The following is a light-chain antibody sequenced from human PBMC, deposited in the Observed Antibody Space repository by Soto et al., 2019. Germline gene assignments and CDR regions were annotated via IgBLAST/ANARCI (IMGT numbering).Light chain of an antibody. V-gene: IGLV2-14*01. J-gene: IGLJ2*01. CDR1: SRDVGGYNY. CDR2: EVS. CDR3: SSYTSSSTPVV. Sequence: QSALTQPASVSGSPGQSITISCTGTSRDVGGYNYVSWYQHHPGKAPKLMIYEVSNRPSGVSNRFSGSKSGNTASLTISGLQAEDEADYYCSSYTSSSTPVVFGGETKLTVL.